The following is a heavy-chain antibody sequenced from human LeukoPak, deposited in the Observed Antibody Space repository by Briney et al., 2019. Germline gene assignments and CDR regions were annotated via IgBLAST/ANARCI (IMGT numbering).Heavy chain of an antibody. CDR3: ARGGYPLYYFDY. CDR2: ISSSGSTI. CDR1: GFTFSSYE. D-gene: IGHD3-22*01. V-gene: IGHV3-48*03. Sequence: TGGSLRLSCAASGFTFSSYEMNWVRQAPGKGLEWVSYISSSGSTIYYADSVKGRFTISRDNAKNSLYLQMNSLRAEDTAVYYCARGGYPLYYFDYWGQGTLVTVSS. J-gene: IGHJ4*02.